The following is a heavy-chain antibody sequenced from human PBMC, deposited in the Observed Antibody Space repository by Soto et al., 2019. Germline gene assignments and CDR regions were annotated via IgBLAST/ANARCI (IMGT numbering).Heavy chain of an antibody. Sequence: EVKLVESGGGLVQPGGSLRLSCAASGFTFSNYWMYWVRQAPGQGLVWVSRINSDGSVSRYADSVKGRLTISRDNVKNTLYLQMNSLRVEDTAVYYCARGDGVGGSCYSLAGSFYYYMDVWGKGTTVTVCS. CDR1: GFTFSNYW. V-gene: IGHV3-74*01. D-gene: IGHD2-15*01. CDR3: ARGDGVGGSCYSLAGSFYYYMDV. CDR2: INSDGSVS. J-gene: IGHJ6*03.